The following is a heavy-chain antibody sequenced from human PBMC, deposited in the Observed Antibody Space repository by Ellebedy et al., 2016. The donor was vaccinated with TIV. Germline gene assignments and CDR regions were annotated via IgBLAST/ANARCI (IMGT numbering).Heavy chain of an antibody. CDR2: VTAYNRDT. V-gene: IGHV1-18*01. D-gene: IGHD5-24*01. CDR3: ARGAMALS. Sequence: AASVKVPCKASGYSFTSHGISWVRQAPGQGLQWMGWVTAYNRDTYYAQNFQGRVTFTTDTSSSTAYMELRSLRSDDTGVYYCARGAMALSWGQGTLVTVSS. J-gene: IGHJ5*02. CDR1: GYSFTSHG.